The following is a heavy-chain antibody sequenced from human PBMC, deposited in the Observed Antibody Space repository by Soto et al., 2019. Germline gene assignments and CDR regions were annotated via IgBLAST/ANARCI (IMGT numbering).Heavy chain of an antibody. V-gene: IGHV1-18*01. D-gene: IGHD6-13*01. Sequence: GASVKVSCKASGYTFTSYGISWVRQAPGRGLEWMGWISAYNGNTNYAQKLQGRVTMTTDTSTSTAYMELRSLRSDDTAVYYCARGGIGYSCSWYYYYTDVCGKGNTVTVSS. CDR1: GYTFTSYG. CDR2: ISAYNGNT. J-gene: IGHJ6*03. CDR3: ARGGIGYSCSWYYYYTDV.